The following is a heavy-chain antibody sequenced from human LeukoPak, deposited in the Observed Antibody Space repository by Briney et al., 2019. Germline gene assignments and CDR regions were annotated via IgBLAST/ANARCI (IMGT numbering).Heavy chain of an antibody. CDR1: GFTFRNYE. V-gene: IGHV3-48*03. CDR2: ISNSGTNI. D-gene: IGHD6-25*01. J-gene: IGHJ4*02. Sequence: GGYLRLSCAASGFTFRNYEMKRVRPAQGKGLEWVSYISNSGTNIFYADSVKGRITVSRDNAKNSLFLQMNSLSPEDTAVYYCARDAHSGDGWGQGNLVTVSS. CDR3: ARDAHSGDG.